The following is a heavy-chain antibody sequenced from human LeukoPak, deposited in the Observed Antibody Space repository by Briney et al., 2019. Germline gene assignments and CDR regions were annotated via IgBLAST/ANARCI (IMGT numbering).Heavy chain of an antibody. V-gene: IGHV3-53*01. D-gene: IGHD6-6*01. J-gene: IGHJ4*02. Sequence: GGSLRLSCVVSGFSVSNDYMSWVRQAPGKGLECVSVIYGGGDTSYADSVRGRFTISRDNFENTLFLQMDSLRAEDTAVYYCTRLLPSSHHFFDSWGQGALVTVSS. CDR3: TRLLPSSHHFFDS. CDR2: IYGGGDT. CDR1: GFSVSNDY.